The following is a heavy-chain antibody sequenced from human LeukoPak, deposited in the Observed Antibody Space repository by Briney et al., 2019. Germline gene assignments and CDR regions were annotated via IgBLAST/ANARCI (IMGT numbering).Heavy chain of an antibody. Sequence: SETLSLTCAVYGESFSGYYLTWIRQPPGKGLEWIGEINQSGSINYNPSLKSRVTISLDTSKNQFSLKLSSVTAADTAVYYCARESSIAARPAVDPWGQGTLVTVSS. CDR2: INQSGSI. CDR1: GESFSGYY. CDR3: ARESSIAARPAVDP. V-gene: IGHV4-34*01. J-gene: IGHJ5*02. D-gene: IGHD6-6*01.